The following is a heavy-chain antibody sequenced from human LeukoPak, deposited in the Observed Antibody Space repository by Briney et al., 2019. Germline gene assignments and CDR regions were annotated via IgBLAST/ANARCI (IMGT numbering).Heavy chain of an antibody. CDR3: AKDLDYYYDSSGYSPFDY. J-gene: IGHJ4*02. D-gene: IGHD3-22*01. CDR1: GFTFSSYG. V-gene: IGHV3-30*18. Sequence: GGSLRLSCAASGFTFSSYGMHWVRQAPGKGLEWVAVISYDGSNKYYADSVKGRFTISRDNSKNTLYLQMNSLRAEDTAVYYCAKDLDYYYDSSGYSPFDYWGQGTLVTVSS. CDR2: ISYDGSNK.